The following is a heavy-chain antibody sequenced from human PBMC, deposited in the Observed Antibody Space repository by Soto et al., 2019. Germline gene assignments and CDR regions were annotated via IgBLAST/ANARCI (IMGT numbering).Heavy chain of an antibody. CDR3: ARVSHYYDSSGYGL. J-gene: IGHJ4*02. CDR2: INPNSGGT. V-gene: IGHV1-2*02. D-gene: IGHD3-22*01. CDR1: GYTFTGYY. Sequence: ASVKVSCKASGYTFTGYYMHWVRQAPGQGLEWMGWINPNSGGTNYAQKFQGRVTMTRDTSISTAYMELSRLRSDDTAVYYCARVSHYYDSSGYGLWGQGTLVTVSS.